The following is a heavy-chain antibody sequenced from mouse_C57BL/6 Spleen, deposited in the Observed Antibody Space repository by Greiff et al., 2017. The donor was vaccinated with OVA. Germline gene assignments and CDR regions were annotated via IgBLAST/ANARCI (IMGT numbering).Heavy chain of an antibody. J-gene: IGHJ4*01. CDR2: IYPGSGST. Sequence: QVQLQQPGAELVKPGASVKMSCKASGYTFTSYWITWVKQRPGQGLEWIGDIYPGSGSTNYNEKFKSKATLTVDTSSSTAYMQLSSLTSEDSAVYYCARRDYYGSGAMDYWGQGTSVTVSS. D-gene: IGHD1-1*01. V-gene: IGHV1-55*01. CDR3: ARRDYYGSGAMDY. CDR1: GYTFTSYW.